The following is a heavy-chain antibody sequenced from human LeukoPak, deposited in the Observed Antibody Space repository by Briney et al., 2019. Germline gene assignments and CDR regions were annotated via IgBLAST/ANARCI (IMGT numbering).Heavy chain of an antibody. D-gene: IGHD2-2*01. CDR2: ISSSSSYI. V-gene: IGHV3-21*01. CDR3: ARVVDCSSTSCSQGY. Sequence: GGSLRLSCAASGFTFSSYSMNWVRQAPGKGLEWVSSISSSSSYIYYADSVKGRFTISRDNAKNSLYLQMNSLRAEDTAVYYCARVVDCSSTSCSQGYWGQGTLVTVSS. J-gene: IGHJ4*02. CDR1: GFTFSSYS.